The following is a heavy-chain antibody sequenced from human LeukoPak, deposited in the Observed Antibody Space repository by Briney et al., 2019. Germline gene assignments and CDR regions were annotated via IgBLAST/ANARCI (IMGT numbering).Heavy chain of an antibody. CDR3: AREGVLKERWLQFRYYYGMDV. CDR1: GGTFSSYA. Sequence: SVKVSCKASGGTFSSYAISWVRQAPGQGLEWMGRIIPILGIANYAQKFQGRVTITADKSTSTAYMELSSLRSEDTAVYYCAREGVLKERWLQFRYYYGMDVWGQGTTVTVSS. J-gene: IGHJ6*02. D-gene: IGHD5-24*01. V-gene: IGHV1-69*04. CDR2: IIPILGIA.